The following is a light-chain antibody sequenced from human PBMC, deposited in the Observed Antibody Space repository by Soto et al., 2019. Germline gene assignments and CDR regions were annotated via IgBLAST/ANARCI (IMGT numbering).Light chain of an antibody. V-gene: IGLV2-23*01. CDR3: CSYADGSTYVV. J-gene: IGLJ2*01. CDR1: SSDVGSYNL. Sequence: QSALTQPASVSGSPGQSITISCTGTSSDVGSYNLVSWYQQHPGKAPKLMIYEGSKRPSGVSNRFSGSKSGNTASLTISGLQAEDEADYYCCSYADGSTYVVFGGGTKLTV. CDR2: EGS.